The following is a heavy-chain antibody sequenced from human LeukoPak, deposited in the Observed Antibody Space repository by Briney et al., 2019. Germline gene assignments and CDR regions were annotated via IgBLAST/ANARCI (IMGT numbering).Heavy chain of an antibody. CDR2: INPSSGYT. D-gene: IGHD2-21*01. CDR3: ARAKKGLPKGDDAFDI. Sequence: ASVKVSCKASGYTFTSYYIHWVRPAPGQGLEWMGIINPSSGYTNYAQKFQGRVTMTRDTSTSTVYMELSSLTSEDTAVYYCARAKKGLPKGDDAFDIWGQGTMVTVSS. J-gene: IGHJ3*02. V-gene: IGHV1-46*01. CDR1: GYTFTSYY.